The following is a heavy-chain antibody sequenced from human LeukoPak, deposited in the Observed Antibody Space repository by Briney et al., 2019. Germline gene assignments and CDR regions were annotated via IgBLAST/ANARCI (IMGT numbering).Heavy chain of an antibody. J-gene: IGHJ3*02. CDR2: IYDSGRT. D-gene: IGHD3-22*01. V-gene: IGHV4-39*01. CDR3: ARLMVTMIVVVINAFDI. CDR1: RGSLSSSSYY. Sequence: PSETLSLTCTVSRGSLSSSSYYWGWIRQPPGQGLEWIGSIYDSGRTYYNPSLMSRVTISVDTSKSQFSLKLSSVTAADTAVYYCARLMVTMIVVVINAFDIWGQGTMVTVAS.